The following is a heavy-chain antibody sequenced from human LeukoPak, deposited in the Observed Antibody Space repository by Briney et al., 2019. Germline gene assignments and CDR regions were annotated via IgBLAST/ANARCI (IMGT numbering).Heavy chain of an antibody. V-gene: IGHV3-30*04. Sequence: GGSLRLSCAASGFTFSSYAMHWVRQAPGKGLEWVAVISYDGSNKYYADSVKGRFTISRDNSQNTLYLQMNSLRAEDTAVYYCARDRQLWLPDYYYYYAMDVWGKGTTVTVSS. J-gene: IGHJ6*04. CDR3: ARDRQLWLPDYYYYYAMDV. D-gene: IGHD5-18*01. CDR1: GFTFSSYA. CDR2: ISYDGSNK.